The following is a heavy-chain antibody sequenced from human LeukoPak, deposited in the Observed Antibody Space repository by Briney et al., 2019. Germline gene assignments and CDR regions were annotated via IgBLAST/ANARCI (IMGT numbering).Heavy chain of an antibody. D-gene: IGHD6-13*01. CDR3: ARDRGSSWYVDY. J-gene: IGHJ4*02. Sequence: ASVKVSCKTSGYSFTNYYIHWVRQAHGQGLEWMGWINPTSGGTEYAQKFQGRVTMTGDTSISTAYMELSRLRSDDTAMYYCARDRGSSWYVDYWGQGTLVTVSS. V-gene: IGHV1-2*02. CDR2: INPTSGGT. CDR1: GYSFTNYY.